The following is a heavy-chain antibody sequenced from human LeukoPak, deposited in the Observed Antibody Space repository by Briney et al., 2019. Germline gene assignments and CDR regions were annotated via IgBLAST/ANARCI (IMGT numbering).Heavy chain of an antibody. D-gene: IGHD3-3*01. V-gene: IGHV1-18*01. J-gene: IGHJ4*02. Sequence: APVKVSCKASGYTFTSYGISWVRQAPGQGLEWMGWISAYNGNTNYAQKLQGRVTMTTDTSTSTAYMELRSLRSDDTAVYYCARLEYYDFWSGSYYFDYWGQGTLVTVSS. CDR3: ARLEYYDFWSGSYYFDY. CDR1: GYTFTSYG. CDR2: ISAYNGNT.